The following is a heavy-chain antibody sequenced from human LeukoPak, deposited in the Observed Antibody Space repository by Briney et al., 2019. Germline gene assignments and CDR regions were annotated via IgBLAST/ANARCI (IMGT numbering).Heavy chain of an antibody. CDR3: ARESSSGVDRDY. D-gene: IGHD3-22*01. Sequence: SQTRSLTCTVSGGSISSGGYYWSWIRQHPGKGLEWIGYIYYSGSTYYNPSLKSRVTISVDTSKNQFSLKLSSVTAADTAVYYCARESSSGVDRDYWGQGTLVTVSS. CDR2: IYYSGST. J-gene: IGHJ4*02. CDR1: GGSISSGGYY. V-gene: IGHV4-31*03.